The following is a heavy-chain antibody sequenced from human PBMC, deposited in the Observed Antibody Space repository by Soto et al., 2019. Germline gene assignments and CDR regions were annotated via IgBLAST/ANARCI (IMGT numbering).Heavy chain of an antibody. J-gene: IGHJ4*02. CDR2: TYYRSNWRH. D-gene: IGHD1-26*01. Sequence: SQTISLTCVISGGIVSSNTAAWNWIRSSPSRGLEWLGRTYYRSNWRHDYAVSVKSRITVNPDTSKNHFSLQLNSVTPDDTAVYFCARGVSGSGFDLWGQGTLGTVSS. CDR3: ARGVSGSGFDL. CDR1: GGIVSSNTAA. V-gene: IGHV6-1*01.